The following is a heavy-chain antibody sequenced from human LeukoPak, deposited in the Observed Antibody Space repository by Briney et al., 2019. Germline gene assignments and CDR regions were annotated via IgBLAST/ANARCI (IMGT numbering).Heavy chain of an antibody. CDR3: ARGVVVVAGTPALDS. D-gene: IGHD2-15*01. V-gene: IGHV4-39*07. J-gene: IGHJ4*02. Sequence: PSETLSLTCTVSGGSISSSSYYWGWIRQSPGKGLEWIGEIYHSGTTYYSTSLKDRVTLSVDTSKNQFSLRLTSMTAADTSVYYCARGVVVVAGTPALDSWGQGTLVTVSS. CDR1: GGSISSSSYY. CDR2: IYHSGTT.